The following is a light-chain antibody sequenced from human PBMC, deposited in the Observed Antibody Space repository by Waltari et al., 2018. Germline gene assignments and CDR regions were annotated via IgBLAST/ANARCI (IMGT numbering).Light chain of an antibody. J-gene: IGLJ1*01. V-gene: IGLV2-23*01. CDR1: STDLASYNL. CDR2: EAT. Sequence: QSALSQPASVSGSPGQSLTITCTGASTDLASYNLVAWYQHHPNRAPKLIIYEATKPPRGISHRFAGAKSGATASLRISGLQADDEADYYCCSYTGSSTSYGCGGGTKVTVL. CDR3: CSYTGSSTSYG.